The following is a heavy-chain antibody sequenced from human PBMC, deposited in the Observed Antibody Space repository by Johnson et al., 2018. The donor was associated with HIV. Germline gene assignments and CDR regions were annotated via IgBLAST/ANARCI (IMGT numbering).Heavy chain of an antibody. J-gene: IGHJ3*02. V-gene: IGHV3-30-3*01. Sequence: QVQLVESGGGVVQPGRSLRLSCAASGFTFSSYAMHWVRQAPGKGLEWVAVISYDGSSKYYADSVKGRFTISRDNSKNTLYLQMNSLRAEDTAVYYCARARDRSSSRDAFDIWGQGTMVTVSS. CDR3: ARARDRSSSRDAFDI. CDR1: GFTFSSYA. CDR2: ISYDGSSK. D-gene: IGHD6-13*01.